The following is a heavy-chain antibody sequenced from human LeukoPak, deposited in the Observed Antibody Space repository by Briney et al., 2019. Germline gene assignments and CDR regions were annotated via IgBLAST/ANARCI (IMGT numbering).Heavy chain of an antibody. D-gene: IGHD1-26*01. CDR2: IYYSGST. Sequence: PSETLSLTCTVSGGSISSSSYYWGWIRQPPGKGLEWIGSIYYSGSTYYNPSLKSRVTISVDTSKNQFSLKLSSVTAADTAVYYCATQAPPVGAVNYWGQGTLVTVSS. J-gene: IGHJ4*02. CDR3: ATQAPPVGAVNY. V-gene: IGHV4-39*07. CDR1: GGSISSSSYY.